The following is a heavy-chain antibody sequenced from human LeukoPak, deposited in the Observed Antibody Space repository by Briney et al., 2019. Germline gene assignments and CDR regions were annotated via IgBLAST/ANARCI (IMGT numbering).Heavy chain of an antibody. Sequence: GESLKISCKGSGYSFTSYWIGWVRQMPGKGLEWMGIIYPGDSDTRYSPSFQGQVTISADKSISTAYLQWSSLKASDTAMYYCARPKYYGSGSYLAFDYWGQGTLVTVSS. CDR3: ARPKYYGSGSYLAFDY. V-gene: IGHV5-51*01. CDR2: IYPGDSDT. D-gene: IGHD3-10*01. CDR1: GYSFTSYW. J-gene: IGHJ4*02.